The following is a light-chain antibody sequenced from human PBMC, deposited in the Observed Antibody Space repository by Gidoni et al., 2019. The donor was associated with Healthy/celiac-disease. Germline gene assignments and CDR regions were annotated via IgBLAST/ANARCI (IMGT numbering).Light chain of an antibody. CDR3: QQSYSTPLT. J-gene: IGKJ4*01. CDR2: AAS. V-gene: IGKV1-39*01. Sequence: DIPITQSPSSLSASVGDRVTITCRASQSISSYLNWYQQKPGKAPKLLIYAASSLQSGVPSRFSGSGSGTDFTLTISSLQPEDFATYYCQQSYSTPLTFXGXTKVEIK. CDR1: QSISSY.